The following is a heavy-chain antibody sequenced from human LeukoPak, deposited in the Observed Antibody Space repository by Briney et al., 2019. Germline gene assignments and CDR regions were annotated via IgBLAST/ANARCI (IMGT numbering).Heavy chain of an antibody. Sequence: GESLKISCQGSGYSFTTYWIGWVRQMPGKGLEWMGIIYPGDSDTRYSPSFQGQVTISADTSISTAYPQWSSLKASDTAMYYCARLGEEYTSSSGGLDSWGQGTLVTVSS. J-gene: IGHJ4*02. V-gene: IGHV5-51*01. CDR1: GYSFTTYW. CDR3: ARLGEEYTSSSGGLDS. D-gene: IGHD6-6*01. CDR2: IYPGDSDT.